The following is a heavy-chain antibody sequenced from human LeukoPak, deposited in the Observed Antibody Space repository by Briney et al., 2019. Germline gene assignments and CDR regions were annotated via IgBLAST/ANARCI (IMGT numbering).Heavy chain of an antibody. Sequence: SETLSLTCAVYGGSFSGYYWSWIRQPPGKGLEWIGEIYHSGSTNYNPSLKSRVTISVDTSKNQFSLKLSSVTAADTAVYYCARGPPRAMVRGGHGDYWGQGTLVTVSS. CDR2: IYHSGST. CDR1: GGSFSGYY. D-gene: IGHD3-10*01. CDR3: ARGPPRAMVRGGHGDY. V-gene: IGHV4-34*01. J-gene: IGHJ4*02.